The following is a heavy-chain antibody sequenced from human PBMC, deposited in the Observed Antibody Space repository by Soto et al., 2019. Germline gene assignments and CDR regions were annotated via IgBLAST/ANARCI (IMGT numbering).Heavy chain of an antibody. CDR1: GFTFTNSA. D-gene: IGHD2-21*02. CDR3: AAELYQRGDCCPFDY. Sequence: GASVKVSCKTSGFTFTNSAVKWVRQARGKSLEWIGWIIVGSGRTKCAQKIQERLTITRDISTSTVYMELSSLNSEDTAVYFFAAELYQRGDCCPFDYWGQGPLVPVSS. CDR2: IIVGSGRT. V-gene: IGHV1-58*01. J-gene: IGHJ4*02.